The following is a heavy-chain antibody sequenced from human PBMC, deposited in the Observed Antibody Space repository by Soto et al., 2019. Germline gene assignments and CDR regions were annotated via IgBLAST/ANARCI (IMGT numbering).Heavy chain of an antibody. D-gene: IGHD3-3*01. Sequence: GGSLRLSCSASGSRFSFTTASLGWDRQAPGKGLEWVAVISHDGSNKYYADYVKGRFTISRDNSKNTLYLQMNSLRAEDTAVYYCARGMRMRYDFGEFYYYYGMDVRGQGTTVTVSS. J-gene: IGHJ6*02. CDR1: GSRFSFTTAS. CDR3: ARGMRMRYDFGEFYYYYGMDV. V-gene: IGHV3-30-3*01. CDR2: ISHDGSNK.